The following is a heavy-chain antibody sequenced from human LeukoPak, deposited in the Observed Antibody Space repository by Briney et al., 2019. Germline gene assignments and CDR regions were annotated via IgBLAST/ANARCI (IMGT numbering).Heavy chain of an antibody. CDR1: GYTFTSYD. CDR2: MNPNSGNT. CDR3: ALIGGRRPVDIAFDI. V-gene: IGHV1-8*01. J-gene: IGHJ3*02. Sequence: GASVKVSCNASGYTFTSYDINWVRQATGQGLEWMGWMNPNSGNTGYAQKFQGRVTMTRNTSISTAYMELSSLRSEDTAVYYCALIGGRRPVDIAFDIWGQGTMVTVSS. D-gene: IGHD3-16*01.